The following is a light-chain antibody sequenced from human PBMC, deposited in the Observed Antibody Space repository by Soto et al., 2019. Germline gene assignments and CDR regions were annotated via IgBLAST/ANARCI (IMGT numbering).Light chain of an antibody. CDR2: EVS. J-gene: IGLJ2*01. Sequence: QSALTQPPSASGSPGQSVTITCSGTSSDVGEENYVSWYQQHPGKVPKLILYEVSKRPSGVPDRFSGSRSGNTASLTVSGLQADDDADYYCSSFAGSPVVFGGGTKRTVL. V-gene: IGLV2-8*01. CDR3: SSFAGSPVV. CDR1: SSDVGEENY.